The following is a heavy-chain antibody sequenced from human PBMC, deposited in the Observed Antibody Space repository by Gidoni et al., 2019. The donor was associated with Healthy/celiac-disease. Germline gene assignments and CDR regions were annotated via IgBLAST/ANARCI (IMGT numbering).Heavy chain of an antibody. CDR2: IYHSGST. V-gene: IGHV4-38-2*02. CDR3: ARGGGSGWYDHWYFDL. CDR1: GYSISSGYY. Sequence: QVQLQESGPGLVKPSETLSLTCTVSGYSISSGYYWGWIRQPPGKGLEWIGSIYHSGSTYYNPSLKSRVTISVDTSKNQFSLKLSSVTAADTAVYYCARGGGSGWYDHWYFDLWGRGTLVTVSS. J-gene: IGHJ2*01. D-gene: IGHD6-19*01.